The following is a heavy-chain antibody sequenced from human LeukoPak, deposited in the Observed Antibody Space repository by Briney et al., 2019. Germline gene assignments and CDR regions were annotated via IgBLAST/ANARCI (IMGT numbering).Heavy chain of an antibody. Sequence: SQTLSLTCTVSGGSISSGGYYWSWIRQHPGKGLEWIGYTYYSGSTYYNPSLKSRVTISVDTSKNQFSLKLSSVTAADTAVYYCARRGYSYGYEGSPFDYWGQGTLVTVSS. D-gene: IGHD5-18*01. CDR2: TYYSGST. V-gene: IGHV4-31*03. CDR1: GGSISSGGYY. CDR3: ARRGYSYGYEGSPFDY. J-gene: IGHJ4*02.